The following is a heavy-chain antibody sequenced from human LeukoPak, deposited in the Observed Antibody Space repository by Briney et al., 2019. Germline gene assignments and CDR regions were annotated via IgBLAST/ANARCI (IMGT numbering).Heavy chain of an antibody. CDR1: GFTFSSYD. Sequence: GGPLRLSCAASGFTFSSYDMPWVRQATGKGLEWVSAIGTAGDTYYPGSVKGRFTISRENAKNSLYLQMNSVRAGDTAVYYCARARASYDSRDDAFDIWGQGTMVTVS. D-gene: IGHD3-22*01. J-gene: IGHJ3*02. CDR3: ARARASYDSRDDAFDI. V-gene: IGHV3-13*01. CDR2: IGTAGDT.